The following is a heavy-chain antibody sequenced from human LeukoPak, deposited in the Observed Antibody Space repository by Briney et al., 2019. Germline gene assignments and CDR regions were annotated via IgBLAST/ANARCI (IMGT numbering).Heavy chain of an antibody. CDR1: GFTLSPSW. CDR2: ITSDGKNT. J-gene: IGHJ4*02. V-gene: IGHV3-74*01. Sequence: PGGSLRLYCAASGFTLSPSWMIWVRQAPGKGLVWVSRITSDGKNTVYADSVKGRFTISRDNARNTVYLQMTSLRAEDSAVYFCAKDWHYKLDMWGQGALVTVSS. D-gene: IGHD1-1*01. CDR3: AKDWHYKLDM.